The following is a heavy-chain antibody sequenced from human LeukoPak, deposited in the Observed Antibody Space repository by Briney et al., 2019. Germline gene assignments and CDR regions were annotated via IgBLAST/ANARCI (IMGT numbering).Heavy chain of an antibody. CDR1: GFTFSRHW. D-gene: IGHD7-27*01. CDR2: IKQDGSEK. V-gene: IGHV3-7*01. Sequence: GGSLRLSCAASGFTFSRHWMTWVRQAPGKGLEWVANIKQDGSEKYYMDSVKGRFTISRGNAKNSVYLQMNSLRVEDTAVYYCARDRRTGDFQDWGQGTLVTASS. CDR3: ARDRRTGDFQD. J-gene: IGHJ4*02.